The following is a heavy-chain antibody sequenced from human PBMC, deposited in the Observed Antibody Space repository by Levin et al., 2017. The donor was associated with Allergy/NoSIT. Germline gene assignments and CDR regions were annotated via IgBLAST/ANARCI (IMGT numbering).Heavy chain of an antibody. D-gene: IGHD3-10*01. V-gene: IGHV5-51*01. CDR2: IYPGDSET. J-gene: IGHJ4*02. Sequence: KVSCQGSGYHFTDYWIGWVRQLPGKGLEWLGNIYPGDSETRSSPSFQGHVTISVDKSINTAYLQWDSLKPSDTAIYYCAKQSDELPPYDGEWVEGHYFDYWGQGTLVAVSS. CDR1: GYHFTDYW. CDR3: AKQSDELPPYDGEWVEGHYFDY.